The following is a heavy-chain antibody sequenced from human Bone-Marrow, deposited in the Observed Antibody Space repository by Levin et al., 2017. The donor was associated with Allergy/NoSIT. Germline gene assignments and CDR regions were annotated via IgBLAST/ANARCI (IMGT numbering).Heavy chain of an antibody. Sequence: ASVKVSCKASGYTFTSYYMHWVRQAPGQGLEWMGIINPSGGSTSYAQKFQGRVTMTRDTSTSTVYMELSSLRSEDTAVYYCARDTRTPGYSSSWYDYWGQGTLVTVSS. CDR3: ARDTRTPGYSSSWYDY. J-gene: IGHJ4*02. D-gene: IGHD6-13*01. CDR2: INPSGGST. V-gene: IGHV1-46*01. CDR1: GYTFTSYY.